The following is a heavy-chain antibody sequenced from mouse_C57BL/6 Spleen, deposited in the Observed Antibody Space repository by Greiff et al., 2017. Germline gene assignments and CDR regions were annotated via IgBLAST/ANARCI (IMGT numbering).Heavy chain of an antibody. CDR1: GFNIKNTY. V-gene: IGHV14-3*01. CDR3: GLYYYGSRDYFDY. D-gene: IGHD1-1*01. Sequence: VQLQQSVAELVRPGASVKLSCTASGFNIKNTYMHWVKQRPEQGLEWIGRIDPANGNTKYAPKFQGKATITADPSSNTAYLQLSSLTSEDTAIYYCGLYYYGSRDYFDYWGQGTTLTVSS. J-gene: IGHJ2*01. CDR2: IDPANGNT.